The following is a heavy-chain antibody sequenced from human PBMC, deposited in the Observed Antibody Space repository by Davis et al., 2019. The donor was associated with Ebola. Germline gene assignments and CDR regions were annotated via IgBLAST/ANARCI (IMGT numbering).Heavy chain of an antibody. Sequence: SETLSLTCAVSGCSISSSIYYLGWFRQPPVKGLEWIGEIYHSGSTNYNPSLKSRVTISVDKSKNQFSLKLSSVTAADTAVYYCAREGYCSGGSCYDYGMDVWGKGTTVTVSS. CDR1: GCSISSSIYY. V-gene: IGHV4-39*07. D-gene: IGHD2-15*01. J-gene: IGHJ6*04. CDR2: IYHSGST. CDR3: AREGYCSGGSCYDYGMDV.